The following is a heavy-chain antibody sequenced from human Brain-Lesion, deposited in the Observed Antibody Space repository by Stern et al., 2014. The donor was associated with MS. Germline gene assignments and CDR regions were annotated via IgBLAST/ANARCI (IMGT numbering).Heavy chain of an antibody. Sequence: EVQLLESGGGFVQPGGSLRLSCAASGFTFSNYWMHWVRQAPGKGLVWVSRVNNDGRRTSYADSVKGRFTMSRDNAKNTLYLQMNSLRVEDTAIYYCARGERWFDSWGQGTLVTISS. CDR1: GFTFSNYW. CDR3: ARGERWFDS. D-gene: IGHD3-10*01. CDR2: VNNDGRRT. J-gene: IGHJ5*01. V-gene: IGHV3-74*02.